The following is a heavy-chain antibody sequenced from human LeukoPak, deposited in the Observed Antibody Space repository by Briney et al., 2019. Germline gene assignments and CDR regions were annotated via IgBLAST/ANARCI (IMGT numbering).Heavy chain of an antibody. D-gene: IGHD2-2*01. Sequence: PSETLSLTCTVSGGPISSYYWSWIRQPPGKGLEWIGYIYYSGSTNYNPSLKSRVTISVDTSKNQFSLKLSSVTAADTAVYYCARESGGYCSSTSCYFWFDPWGQGTLVTVSS. CDR2: IYYSGST. CDR1: GGPISSYY. V-gene: IGHV4-59*01. J-gene: IGHJ5*02. CDR3: ARESGGYCSSTSCYFWFDP.